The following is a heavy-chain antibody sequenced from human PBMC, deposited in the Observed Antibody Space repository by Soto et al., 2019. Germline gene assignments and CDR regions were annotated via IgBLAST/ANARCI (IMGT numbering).Heavy chain of an antibody. CDR2: IYYSGST. V-gene: IGHV4-31*03. CDR1: GGSISSGVSY. Sequence: PSETLSLTCTVSGGSISSGVSYWSWIRQHPGKGLEWIGYIYYSGSTYYNPSLKSRVTISVHTSKNQFSLKLSSVTAADTAVYYCARVLTEPALFDYWGQGTLVTVSS. CDR3: ARVLTEPALFDY. J-gene: IGHJ4*02.